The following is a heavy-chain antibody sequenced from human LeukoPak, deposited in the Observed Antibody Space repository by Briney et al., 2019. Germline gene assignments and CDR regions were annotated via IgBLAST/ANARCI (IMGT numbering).Heavy chain of an antibody. CDR1: GYTLTGYY. CDR3: ARNRRLYYYGSGSYYKRGDAFDI. D-gene: IGHD3-10*01. V-gene: IGHV1-2*02. CDR2: INPNSGGT. Sequence: ASVKVSCKASGYTLTGYYMHWVRQAPGQGLEWMGWINPNSGGTNYAQKFQGRVTMTRDTSISTAYMELSRLRSDDTAVYYCARNRRLYYYGSGSYYKRGDAFDIWGQGTMVTVSS. J-gene: IGHJ3*02.